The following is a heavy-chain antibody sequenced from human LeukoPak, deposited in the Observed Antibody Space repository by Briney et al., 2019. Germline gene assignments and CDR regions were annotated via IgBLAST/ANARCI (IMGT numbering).Heavy chain of an antibody. CDR1: GFTFSSYE. D-gene: IGHD6-13*01. J-gene: IGHJ3*02. CDR2: ISSSGSTI. CDR3: ARAPGSSGYAFDI. Sequence: GGSLRLSCAASGFTFSSYEMNWVPQAPGKELEWLSYISSSGSTIYYADPVRGRFTISRDNAKNSLYLQLNSLRAEDTAVYYCARAPGSSGYAFDIWGQGTVVTVSS. V-gene: IGHV3-48*03.